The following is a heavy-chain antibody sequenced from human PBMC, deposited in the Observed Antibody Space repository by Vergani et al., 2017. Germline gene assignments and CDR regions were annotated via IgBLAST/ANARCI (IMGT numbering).Heavy chain of an antibody. J-gene: IGHJ4*02. CDR2: ISWNSGSI. CDR3: AKALDLSGDGYNLNKGSFDY. Sequence: EVQLVESGGGLVQPGRSLRLSCAASGFTFDDYAMHWVRQAPGKGLEWVSGISWNSGSIGYADSVKGRVTISRDNAKNALYLQMNSLRAEDTALYYCAKALDLSGDGYNLNKGSFDYWGQGTLVTVSS. V-gene: IGHV3-9*01. D-gene: IGHD5-24*01. CDR1: GFTFDDYA.